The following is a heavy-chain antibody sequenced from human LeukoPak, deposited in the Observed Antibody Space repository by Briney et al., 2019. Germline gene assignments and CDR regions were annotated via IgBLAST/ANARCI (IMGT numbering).Heavy chain of an antibody. CDR2: IYYSGST. D-gene: IGHD3-9*01. CDR1: GGSISSGDYY. V-gene: IGHV4-30-4*01. J-gene: IGHJ3*02. Sequence: PSQTLSLTCTVSGGSISSGDYYWSWISQPPGKGLEWIGYIYYSGSTYYNPSLKSRVTISVDTSKNQFSLKLSSVTAADTAVYYCARGGITIFAFDIWGQGTMVTVSS. CDR3: ARGGITIFAFDI.